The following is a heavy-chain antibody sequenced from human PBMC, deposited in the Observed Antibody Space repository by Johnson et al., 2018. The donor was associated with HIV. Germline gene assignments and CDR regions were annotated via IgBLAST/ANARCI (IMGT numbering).Heavy chain of an antibody. Sequence: VQLVESGGGVVQPGRSLRLSCAASGFTFSSYAMHWVRQAPGKGLEWVANIKEDGSDKYYVDSVKGRFTISRDNVQNSLSLQMNSLRPEDTAVYYCARDGGSTRGDAFDIWGQGTMVTVSS. V-gene: IGHV3-7*01. CDR3: ARDGGSTRGDAFDI. CDR1: GFTFSSYA. D-gene: IGHD1-26*01. CDR2: IKEDGSDK. J-gene: IGHJ3*02.